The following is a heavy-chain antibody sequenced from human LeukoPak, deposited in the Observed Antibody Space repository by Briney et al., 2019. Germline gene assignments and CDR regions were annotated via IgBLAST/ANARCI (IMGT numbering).Heavy chain of an antibody. D-gene: IGHD3-10*01. V-gene: IGHV4-59*08. Sequence: SETLSLTCTVSGGSISSYYWSWIRQPPGKGLEWIGYIYYSGSTNYNPSLKSRVTISVDTSKTQFSLKLNSVTAADTAVYYCARLRITMVRGVFDYWGRGTLVTVSS. CDR2: IYYSGST. CDR1: GGSISSYY. J-gene: IGHJ4*02. CDR3: ARLRITMVRGVFDY.